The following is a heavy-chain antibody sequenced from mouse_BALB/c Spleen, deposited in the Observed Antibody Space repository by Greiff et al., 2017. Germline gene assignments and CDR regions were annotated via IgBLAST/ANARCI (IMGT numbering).Heavy chain of an antibody. CDR1: GFNIKDTY. V-gene: IGHV14-3*02. CDR2: IDPANGNT. J-gene: IGHJ2*01. D-gene: IGHD1-1*01. CDR3: ARDYGSRPYYFDY. Sequence: VQLKQSGAELVKPGASVKLSCTASGFNIKDTYMHWVKQRPEQGLEWIGRIDPANGNTKYDPKFQGKANITADTSSNTAYLQLSSLTSEDTAVYYCARDYGSRPYYFDYWGQGTTLTVSS.